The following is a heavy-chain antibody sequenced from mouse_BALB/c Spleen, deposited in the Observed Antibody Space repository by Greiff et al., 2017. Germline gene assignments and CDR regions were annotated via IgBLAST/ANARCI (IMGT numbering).Heavy chain of an antibody. CDR2: IYPGNVNT. CDR3: ASGKTYWYFDV. Sequence: VKLQESGPELVKPGASVRISCKASGYTFTSYYIHWVKQRPGQGLEWIGWIYPGNVNTKYNEKFKGKATLTADKSSSTAYMQLSSLTSEDSAVYFCASGKTYWYFDVWGAGTTVTVSS. V-gene: IGHV1S56*01. J-gene: IGHJ1*01. CDR1: GYTFTSYY.